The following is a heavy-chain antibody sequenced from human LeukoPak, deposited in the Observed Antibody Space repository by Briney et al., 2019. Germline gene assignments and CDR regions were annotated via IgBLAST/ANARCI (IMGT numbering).Heavy chain of an antibody. D-gene: IGHD1-26*01. J-gene: IGHJ5*02. CDR3: AREGSKEWELPSGVWFDP. CDR2: IYTSGST. CDR1: GGSISSYY. V-gene: IGHV4-4*07. Sequence: SETLSLTCTVSGGSISSYYWSWIRQPAGKGLECIGRIYTSGSTNYNPSLKSRVTMSVDTSKNQFSLKLSSVTAADTAVYYCAREGSKEWELPSGVWFDPWGQGTLVTVSS.